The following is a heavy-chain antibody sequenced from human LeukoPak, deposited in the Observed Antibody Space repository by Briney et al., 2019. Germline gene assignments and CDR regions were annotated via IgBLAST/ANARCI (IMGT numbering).Heavy chain of an antibody. J-gene: IGHJ5*02. CDR1: GGSISSYY. Sequence: SETLSLTCTVSGGSISSYYWSWIRQPPGKGLEWIGYIYYSGSTNYNPSLKSRVTISVDTSKNQFSLKLSSVTAADTAVYYCAREWNYYDSSRWFDPWGQGTLVTVSS. D-gene: IGHD3-22*01. CDR3: AREWNYYDSSRWFDP. V-gene: IGHV4-59*01. CDR2: IYYSGST.